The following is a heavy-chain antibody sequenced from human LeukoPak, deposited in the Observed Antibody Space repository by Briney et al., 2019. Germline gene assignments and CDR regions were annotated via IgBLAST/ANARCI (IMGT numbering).Heavy chain of an antibody. Sequence: GASVKVSCKASGHTFTNYGITWVRQAPGQGLEWMGWISAYNGNTNYAQKFQGRVTMTTDTSTNTVYMELRSLRSDDTAVYYCASPFIWSGVDYWGQGTLVTVSS. J-gene: IGHJ4*02. D-gene: IGHD3-3*01. V-gene: IGHV1-18*01. CDR1: GHTFTNYG. CDR2: ISAYNGNT. CDR3: ASPFIWSGVDY.